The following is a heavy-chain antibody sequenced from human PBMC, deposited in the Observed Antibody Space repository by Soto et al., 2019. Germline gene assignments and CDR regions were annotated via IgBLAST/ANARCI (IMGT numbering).Heavy chain of an antibody. CDR1: GFTFSSYA. V-gene: IGHV3-23*01. D-gene: IGHD5-12*01. CDR2: ISGSGGST. Sequence: EVQLLESGGGLVQPGGSLRLSCAASGFTFSSYAMSWVRQAPGKGLEWVSAISGSGGSTYYADSVKGRFTISRDNSKNTGYVQMSSLRAEDTAVYYCEERRGGYNGYWGQGTLVTVSS. J-gene: IGHJ4*02. CDR3: EERRGGYNGY.